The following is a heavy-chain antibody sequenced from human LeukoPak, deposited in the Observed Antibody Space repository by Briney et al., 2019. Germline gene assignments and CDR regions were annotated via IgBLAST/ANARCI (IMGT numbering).Heavy chain of an antibody. CDR3: ASLPWFGELLGPRWFDP. CDR2: IYYSGST. Sequence: SETLFLTCTVSGGSISSSSYYWGWIRQPPGKGLEWIGSIYYSGSTYYNPSLKSRVTISVDTSKNQFSLKLSSVTAADTAVYYCASLPWFGELLGPRWFDPWGQGTLVTVSS. D-gene: IGHD3-10*01. J-gene: IGHJ5*02. V-gene: IGHV4-39*01. CDR1: GGSISSSSYY.